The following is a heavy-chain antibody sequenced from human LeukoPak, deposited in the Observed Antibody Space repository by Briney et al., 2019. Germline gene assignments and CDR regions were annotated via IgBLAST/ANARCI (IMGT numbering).Heavy chain of an antibody. D-gene: IGHD3-22*01. CDR3: ARHRGSRHYYDSSGYRDY. CDR2: IYPGDSDT. J-gene: IGHJ4*02. CDR1: GYSFTSYW. Sequence: GESLKISCKGSGYSFTSYWIGWVRQMPGKGLEWMGIIYPGDSDTRYSPSFQGQVTISADKSISIAYLQWSSLKASDTAMYYCARHRGSRHYYDSSGYRDYWGQGTLVTVSS. V-gene: IGHV5-51*01.